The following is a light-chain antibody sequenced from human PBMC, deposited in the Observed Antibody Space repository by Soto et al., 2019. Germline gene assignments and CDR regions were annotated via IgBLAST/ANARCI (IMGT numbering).Light chain of an antibody. Sequence: SALTQPPSASGSPGQSVTISCTGTSSDVGGYKYVSWYQQHPGKAPKLMIYEVSKRPSGVPDRFSGSKSGNTASLTVSGLQAEDEADYYCSSYAGSNNPYVFGTGTKLTVL. CDR3: SSYAGSNNPYV. CDR2: EVS. J-gene: IGLJ1*01. V-gene: IGLV2-8*01. CDR1: SSDVGGYKY.